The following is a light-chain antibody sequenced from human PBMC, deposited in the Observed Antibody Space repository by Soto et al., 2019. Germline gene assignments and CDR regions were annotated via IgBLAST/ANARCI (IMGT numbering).Light chain of an antibody. CDR1: SSDVGGYKY. J-gene: IGLJ2*01. CDR3: SLYPSSRSLV. Sequence: QAVLTQPASVSGSPGQSITISCAGVSSDVGGYKYVSWYQQHPGKAPKLMIFEVNNRPSVASSRFSGSESGNTASLTISGLQDEDEADYYCSLYPSSRSLVFGGGTKLTVL. CDR2: EVN. V-gene: IGLV2-14*01.